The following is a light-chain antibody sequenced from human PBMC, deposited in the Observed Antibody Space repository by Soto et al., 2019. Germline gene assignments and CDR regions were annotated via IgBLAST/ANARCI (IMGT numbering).Light chain of an antibody. Sequence: EIVLTQSPATLSLSPGERATLSCRASQSVSSYLAWYQQKPGQAPRLLIYDASGRATGIPARFSGSGAGTDYTLTISSLEPEDFAVYYCQQGSNWPTFGQGTKLEIK. J-gene: IGKJ2*01. V-gene: IGKV3-11*01. CDR1: QSVSSY. CDR3: QQGSNWPT. CDR2: DAS.